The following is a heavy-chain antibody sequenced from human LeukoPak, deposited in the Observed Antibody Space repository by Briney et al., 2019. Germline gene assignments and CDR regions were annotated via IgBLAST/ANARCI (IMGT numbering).Heavy chain of an antibody. V-gene: IGHV4-31*03. Sequence: SETLSLTCTVSGGSISSGGYYWSWIRQHPGKGLEWIGYIYYSGSTYYNPSLKSRVTISVDTSKNQFSLKLGSVTAADTAVYYCAREGDYYDSSGYFDYWGQGTLVTVSS. D-gene: IGHD3-22*01. CDR2: IYYSGST. J-gene: IGHJ4*02. CDR1: GGSISSGGYY. CDR3: AREGDYYDSSGYFDY.